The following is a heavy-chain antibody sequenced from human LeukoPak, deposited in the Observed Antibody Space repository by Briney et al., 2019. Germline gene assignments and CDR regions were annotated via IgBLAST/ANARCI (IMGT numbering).Heavy chain of an antibody. J-gene: IGHJ4*02. CDR3: ARLVRYSSGWYVDY. CDR1: GGSFSGYY. CDR2: IYYSGST. D-gene: IGHD6-19*01. Sequence: PSETLSLTCAVYGGSFSGYYWSWIRQPPGKGLEWIGYIYYSGSTNYNPSLKSRVTISVDTSKNQFSLKLSSVTAADTAVYYCARLVRYSSGWYVDYWGQGTLVTVSS. V-gene: IGHV4-59*08.